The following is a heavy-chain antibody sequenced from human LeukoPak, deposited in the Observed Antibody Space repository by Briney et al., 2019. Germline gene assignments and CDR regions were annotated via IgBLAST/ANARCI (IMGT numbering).Heavy chain of an antibody. CDR2: IKQDGSEK. D-gene: IGHD5-18*01. Sequence: GSLRLSCAASGFTFSSYWMSWVRQAPGKGLEWVANIKQDGSEKYYVDSVKGRFTISRDNAKNSLYLQMNSLRAEDTAVYYCARTWIQLWSPFDYWGQGTLVTVSS. J-gene: IGHJ4*02. V-gene: IGHV3-7*01. CDR1: GFTFSSYW. CDR3: ARTWIQLWSPFDY.